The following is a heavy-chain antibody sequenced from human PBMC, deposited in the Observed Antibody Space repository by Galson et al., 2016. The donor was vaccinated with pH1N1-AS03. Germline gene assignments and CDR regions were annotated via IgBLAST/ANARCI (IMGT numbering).Heavy chain of an antibody. J-gene: IGHJ4*02. CDR3: AKAAEFASTTYDFEY. V-gene: IGHV3-30*18. D-gene: IGHD5/OR15-5a*01. Sequence: SLRLSCAASGFIFTSYTMHWVRQAPGKGLEWVAVISFDGNNRYYMDSVKGRFSISRDDSKNTLYLQMNSLRAEDTAVNYCAKAAEFASTTYDFEYWGQGTLVTVTS. CDR1: GFIFTSYT. CDR2: ISFDGNNR.